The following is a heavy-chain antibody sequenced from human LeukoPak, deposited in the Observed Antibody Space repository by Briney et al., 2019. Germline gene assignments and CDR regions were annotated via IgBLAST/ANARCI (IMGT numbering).Heavy chain of an antibody. CDR1: GGTFSSYA. CDR3: ACTPISGGHTRSRFDY. D-gene: IGHD2-15*01. V-gene: IGHV1-69*05. CDR2: IIPIFGTA. Sequence: SVTVSCKASGGTFSSYAISWVRQAPGQGLEWMGGIIPIFGTANYAQKFQGRVTITTDESTSTAYMKLSSLRSEDTAVYYCACTPISGGHTRSRFDYWGQGTLVTVSS. J-gene: IGHJ4*02.